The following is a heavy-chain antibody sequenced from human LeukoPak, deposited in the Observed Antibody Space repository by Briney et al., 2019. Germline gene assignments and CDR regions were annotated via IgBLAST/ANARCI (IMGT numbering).Heavy chain of an antibody. V-gene: IGHV4-34*01. CDR3: ARGSGRMEGMDV. D-gene: IGHD1-1*01. CDR2: INHSGST. J-gene: IGHJ6*02. Sequence: SSETLSLTCAVYGGSFSGYYWSWIRQPPGKGLEWIGEINHSGSTNYNPSLKSRVTISVDTSKNQFSLKLSSVTAADTAVYYRARGSGRMEGMDVWGQGTTVTVSS. CDR1: GGSFSGYY.